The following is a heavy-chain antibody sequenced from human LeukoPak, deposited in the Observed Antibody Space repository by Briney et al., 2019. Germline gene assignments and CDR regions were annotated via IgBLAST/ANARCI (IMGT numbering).Heavy chain of an antibody. CDR3: AKKGQADDGGKPD. J-gene: IGHJ4*02. CDR2: ISFDGTIK. Sequence: PGGSLRLSCAASGFTFSSYGIHWVRQAPGKGLEWVAVISFDGTIKYYTDSVKGRFTSSRDNSKNTLYLQMNSLRVDDTAVYYCAKKGQADDGGKPDWGQGTLVTVSS. CDR1: GFTFSSYG. V-gene: IGHV3-30*18.